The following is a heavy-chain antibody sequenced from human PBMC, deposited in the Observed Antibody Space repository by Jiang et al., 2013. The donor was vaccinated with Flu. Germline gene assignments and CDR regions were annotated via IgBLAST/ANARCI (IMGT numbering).Heavy chain of an antibody. CDR3: ARWSGRYGGSEGWFDP. J-gene: IGHJ5*02. CDR1: GASISSGDYY. Sequence: VKPSQTLSLTCTVSGASISSGDYYWSWVRQPPGKGLEWIGYIYYSGTTSYNPSLKSRVAISVDTSKNQLSVRLTSVTAADTAVYYCARWSGRYGGSEGWFDPWGQGTPGHRLL. D-gene: IGHD1-26*01. CDR2: IYYSGTT. V-gene: IGHV4-30-4*01.